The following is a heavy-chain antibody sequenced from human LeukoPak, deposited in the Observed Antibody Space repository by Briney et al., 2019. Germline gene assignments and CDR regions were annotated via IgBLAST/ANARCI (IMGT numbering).Heavy chain of an antibody. D-gene: IGHD3-22*01. V-gene: IGHV1-18*01. J-gene: IGHJ4*02. CDR3: ARGCYYDSSGYCDLLDY. Sequence: ASVKVSCKASGYTFTSYGISWVRQAPGQGLEWMGLISVYNGNTNYAQKFQGRVTITRDTSASTAYMELSSLRSEDTAVYYCARGCYYDSSGYCDLLDYWGQGTLVTVSS. CDR1: GYTFTSYG. CDR2: ISVYNGNT.